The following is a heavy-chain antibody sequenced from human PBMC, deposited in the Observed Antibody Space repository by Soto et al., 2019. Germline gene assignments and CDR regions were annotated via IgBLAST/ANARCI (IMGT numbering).Heavy chain of an antibody. V-gene: IGHV5-51*01. CDR1: GYSFTSYW. J-gene: IGHJ3*02. CDR3: ARPSTTNYYDSSGYSKRYDAFDI. D-gene: IGHD3-22*01. CDR2: IYPGDSDT. Sequence: GESLKISCKGSGYSFTSYWIGWVRQMPGKGLEWMGIIYPGDSDTRYSPPFQGQVTISADKSISTAYLQWSSLEASDTAMYYCARPSTTNYYDSSGYSKRYDAFDIWGQGTMVTVSS.